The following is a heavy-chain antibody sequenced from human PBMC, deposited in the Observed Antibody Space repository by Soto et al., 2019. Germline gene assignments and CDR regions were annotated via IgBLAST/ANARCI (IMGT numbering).Heavy chain of an antibody. CDR3: AKDLRLWSKDYYYYGMDV. Sequence: GGSLRLSCAASGFTFSSYGMHWVRQAPGKGLEWVAVISYDGSKEFYADSVKGRFTISRDNSKNTLCLQMNSLRAEDTAVYYCAKDLRLWSKDYYYYGMDVWGQGTTVTVSS. D-gene: IGHD5-18*01. CDR1: GFTFSSYG. V-gene: IGHV3-30*18. J-gene: IGHJ6*02. CDR2: ISYDGSKE.